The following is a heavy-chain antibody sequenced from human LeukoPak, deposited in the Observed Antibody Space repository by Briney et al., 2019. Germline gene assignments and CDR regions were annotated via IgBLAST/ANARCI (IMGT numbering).Heavy chain of an antibody. CDR2: IYYSGST. J-gene: IGHJ4*02. CDR3: ARGRGYSDSSSYYFDY. V-gene: IGHV4-39*01. D-gene: IGHD3-22*01. Sequence: PSETLSLTCIVSGGSITNYIYHWAWIRQPPGKGLECIGTIYYSGSTSYNPSLKSRVTISADTSKNQFSLKLSSVTAADTAVYYCARGRGYSDSSSYYFDYWGQGTLVTVS. CDR1: GGSITNYIYH.